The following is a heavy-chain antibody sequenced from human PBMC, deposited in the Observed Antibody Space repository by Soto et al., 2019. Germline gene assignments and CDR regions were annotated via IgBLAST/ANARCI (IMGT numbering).Heavy chain of an antibody. CDR1: GYTLTSYY. CDR3: ARGLASGDY. CDR2: INPNGGST. J-gene: IGHJ4*02. V-gene: IGHV1-46*03. D-gene: IGHD6-6*01. Sequence: QVQLVQSGAEVKEPGASVKVSCKASGYTLTSYYIHWIRQAPGQGLEWMGIINPNGGSTNYAQSFQGRVTITRGTSTSTVYMDLSSLRSEDTAVYYCARGLASGDYWGQGTLVTVSS.